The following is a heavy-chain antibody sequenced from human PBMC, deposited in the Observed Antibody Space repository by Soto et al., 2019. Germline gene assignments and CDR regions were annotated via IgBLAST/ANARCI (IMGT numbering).Heavy chain of an antibody. V-gene: IGHV3-20*01. CDR1: GFTFDDYG. CDR2: INWNGGST. CDR3: ARVKHSDYGDYYYYMDV. D-gene: IGHD4-17*01. Sequence: GSLRLSCAASGFTFDDYGMSWVRQAPGKGLEWVSGINWNGGSTGYADSVKGRFTISRDNAKNSLYLQMNSLRAEDTALYHCARVKHSDYGDYYYYMDVWGKGTTVTVSS. J-gene: IGHJ6*03.